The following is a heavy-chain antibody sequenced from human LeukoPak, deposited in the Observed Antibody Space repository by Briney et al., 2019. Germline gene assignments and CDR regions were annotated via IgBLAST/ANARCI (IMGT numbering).Heavy chain of an antibody. CDR1: CPSISSGGYS. CDR3: ARYLYPAFDI. V-gene: IGHV4-30-2*01. J-gene: IGHJ3*02. CDR2: IYHSGST. Sequence: SQTLSLTCALACPSISSGGYSWSWLRPPPRKGLEWLGYIYHSGSTYYNPCLKSRVTISVDRSKSQFSLKMCAVTAADTAVYYCARYLYPAFDIWGQGTMVTVSS.